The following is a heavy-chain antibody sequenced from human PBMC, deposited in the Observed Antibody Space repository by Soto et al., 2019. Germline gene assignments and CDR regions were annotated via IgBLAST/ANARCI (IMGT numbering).Heavy chain of an antibody. V-gene: IGHV3-48*02. D-gene: IGHD3-16*01. Sequence: EMQLVESGGGLVQPGGSLRLSCAASGFTFSSYSMNWVRQAPGKGLEWVSYISSSSSTIYYADSVKGRFTISRDNAKNSLYLQMNSLRDEDTAVYYCARALIPGGPPAPGDVWGQGTTVTVSS. CDR3: ARALIPGGPPAPGDV. CDR1: GFTFSSYS. J-gene: IGHJ6*02. CDR2: ISSSSSTI.